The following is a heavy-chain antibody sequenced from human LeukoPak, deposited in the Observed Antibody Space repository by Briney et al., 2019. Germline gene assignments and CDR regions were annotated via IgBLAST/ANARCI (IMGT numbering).Heavy chain of an antibody. CDR3: ARGDGVVVTATPREYFQH. V-gene: IGHV4-34*01. CDR1: SGSFSGY. Sequence: PSETLSLTCAVYSGSFSGYWMWIRQSPGKGLEWIGEIHHSGGTKYNPSLKSRVTISVDTSKNQFSLKLSSVTAADTAVYYCARGDGVVVTATPREYFQHWGQGTLVTVSS. CDR2: IHHSGGT. D-gene: IGHD2-21*02. J-gene: IGHJ1*01.